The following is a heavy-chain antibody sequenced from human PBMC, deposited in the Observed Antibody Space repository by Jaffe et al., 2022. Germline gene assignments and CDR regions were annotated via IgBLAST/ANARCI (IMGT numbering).Heavy chain of an antibody. J-gene: IGHJ3*02. D-gene: IGHD6-19*01. CDR1: GFTFDDYA. CDR2: ISWNSGSI. V-gene: IGHV3-9*01. Sequence: EVQLVESGGGLVQPGRSLRLSCAASGFTFDDYAMHWVRQAPGKGLEWVSGISWNSGSIGYADSVKGRFTISRDNAKNSLYLQMNSLRAEDTALYYCAKDIRQWLAAFDIWGQGTMVTVSS. CDR3: AKDIRQWLAAFDI.